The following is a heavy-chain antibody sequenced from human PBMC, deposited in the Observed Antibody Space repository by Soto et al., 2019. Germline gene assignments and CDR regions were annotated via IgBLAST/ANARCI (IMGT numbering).Heavy chain of an antibody. V-gene: IGHV4-59*01. D-gene: IGHD4-17*01. CDR1: CGSIIDYF. CDR2: IYYSGRT. J-gene: IGHJ4*02. Sequence: SETLSLTCTFSCGSIIDYFWTWIRQPPGKGLEWIGYIYYSGRTNYNPSLKSRVSTSVDTSKNHFSLQLRSVTAADTAVYYCARVGGDDFGDSGGFDYWGQGTLVTVSS. CDR3: ARVGGDDFGDSGGFDY.